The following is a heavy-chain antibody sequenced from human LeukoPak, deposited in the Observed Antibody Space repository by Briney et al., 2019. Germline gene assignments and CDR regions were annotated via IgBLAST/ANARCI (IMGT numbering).Heavy chain of an antibody. CDR3: ARGGLIRGVIPGYCYYGLDV. D-gene: IGHD3-10*01. V-gene: IGHV3-66*01. CDR1: GFTFSSYG. J-gene: IGHJ6*02. Sequence: PGGSLRLSCAASGFTFSSYGMHWVRQAPGKGLEWVSVIYTDGSSYYADSVKGRFTISRDNSRNTLDLQMSSLRAEDTAVYHCARGGLIRGVIPGYCYYGLDVWGQGTTVTVSS. CDR2: IYTDGSS.